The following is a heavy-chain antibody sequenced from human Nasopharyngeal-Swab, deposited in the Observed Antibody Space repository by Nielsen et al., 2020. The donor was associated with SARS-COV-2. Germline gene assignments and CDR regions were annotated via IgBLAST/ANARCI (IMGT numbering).Heavy chain of an antibody. Sequence: GGSLRLSCAASGFTFSSYAMSWVRQAPGKGLEWVSAISGSGGSTYYADSVKGRFTISRDNSKNTLYLQMNSLRAEDTAVYYCARVRLPPRYCSSTSCYFRYYGMDVWGQGTTVTVSS. D-gene: IGHD2-2*01. CDR3: ARVRLPPRYCSSTSCYFRYYGMDV. V-gene: IGHV3-23*01. J-gene: IGHJ6*02. CDR1: GFTFSSYA. CDR2: ISGSGGST.